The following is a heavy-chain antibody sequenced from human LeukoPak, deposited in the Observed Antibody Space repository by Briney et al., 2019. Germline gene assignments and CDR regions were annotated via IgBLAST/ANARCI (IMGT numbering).Heavy chain of an antibody. Sequence: SETLSLTCTVSGGSISGYYWSWIRQPPGKGLEWIGYKYYSGRTSYNPSLKSRVTISVDTSKNQFSLKLSSVTAADTAVYYCARGGYTYGFDAFDIWGQGTMVTVSS. V-gene: IGHV4-59*01. D-gene: IGHD5-18*01. CDR2: KYYSGRT. CDR1: GGSISGYY. J-gene: IGHJ3*02. CDR3: ARGGYTYGFDAFDI.